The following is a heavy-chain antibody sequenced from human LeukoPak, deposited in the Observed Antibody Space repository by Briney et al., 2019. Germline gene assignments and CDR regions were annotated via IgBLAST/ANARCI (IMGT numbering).Heavy chain of an antibody. CDR2: IYYSGST. V-gene: IGHV4-59*01. CDR1: GASISNYY. D-gene: IGHD6-19*01. Sequence: SETLSLTCTVSGASISNYYWSWIRQPPGKGLEWIGYIYYSGSTNYNPSLKSRVTISVDTSKNQFSLKLSSVTAADTAVYYCARQVASGWYSFGDYWGQGTLVTVSS. CDR3: ARQVASGWYSFGDY. J-gene: IGHJ4*02.